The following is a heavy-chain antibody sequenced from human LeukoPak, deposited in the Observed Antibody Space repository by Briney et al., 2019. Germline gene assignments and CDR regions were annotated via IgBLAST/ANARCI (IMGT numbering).Heavy chain of an antibody. V-gene: IGHV4-30-4*01. D-gene: IGHD7-27*01. CDR2: IFYSGST. Sequence: SETLSLTCTVSGGSISSGNYYWSWIRQPPGKGLEWIGYIFYSGSTYYNPSLKSRVTISLDTSKNQFSLRLSSVTAADTAVYYCARYIWGTSDYFDCWGQGTLVTVSS. CDR3: ARYIWGTSDYFDC. CDR1: GGSISSGNYY. J-gene: IGHJ4*02.